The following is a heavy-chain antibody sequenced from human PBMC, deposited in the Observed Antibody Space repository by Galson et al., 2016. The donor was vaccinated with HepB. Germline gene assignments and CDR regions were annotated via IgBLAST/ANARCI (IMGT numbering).Heavy chain of an antibody. Sequence: SETLSLTCTVSAGSVSNKAYYWGWIRQPPGKGLEWIGSIYHTGSTYYNPSLKSRVAISVDTSKNQFSLKLTSVIAADTAVYYCARVPVTGTYYTAASDVWGLGTVVTVSS. J-gene: IGHJ3*01. D-gene: IGHD1-26*01. CDR3: ARVPVTGTYYTAASDV. CDR1: AGSVSNKAYY. CDR2: IYHTGST. V-gene: IGHV4-39*07.